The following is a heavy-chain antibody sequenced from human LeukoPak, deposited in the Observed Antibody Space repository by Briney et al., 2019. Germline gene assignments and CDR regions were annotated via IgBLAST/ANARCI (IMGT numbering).Heavy chain of an antibody. V-gene: IGHV3-23*01. CDR1: GFTFSSYA. Sequence: GGSLRLSCAAPGFTFSSYAMSWVRQAPGKGLEWVSAISGSGGSTYYADSVKGRFTIPRDNSKNTLYLQMNSLRAEDTAVYYCARDYYGSGSYYSHFDYWGQGTLVTVSS. CDR3: ARDYYGSGSYYSHFDY. D-gene: IGHD3-10*01. CDR2: ISGSGGST. J-gene: IGHJ4*02.